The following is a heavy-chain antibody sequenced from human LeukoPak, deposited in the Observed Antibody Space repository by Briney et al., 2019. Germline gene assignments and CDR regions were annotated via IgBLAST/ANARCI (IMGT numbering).Heavy chain of an antibody. V-gene: IGHV1-18*01. CDR3: ARVDGSGSYLDSFDY. D-gene: IGHD3-10*01. J-gene: IGHJ4*02. CDR2: ISAYNGNT. Sequence: GASVKVSCKASGYTFTSYGISWARQAPGQGLEWMGWISAYNGNTNYAQKLQGRVTMTTDTSTSTVYMELRSLRSDDTAVYYCARVDGSGSYLDSFDYWGQGTLVTVSS. CDR1: GYTFTSYG.